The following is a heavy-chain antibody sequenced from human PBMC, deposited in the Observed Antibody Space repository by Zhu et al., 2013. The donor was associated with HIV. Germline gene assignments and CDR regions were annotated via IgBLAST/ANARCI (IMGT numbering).Heavy chain of an antibody. Sequence: QVHLVQSGAEVKKPGSSVRVSCEVSGQVYFNNFPVSWVRQAPGQGLEWMGGIIPIFNTPKYAQKFKGRVTITADKSTKTVYMELNSLKFDDTAVYYCATTKGSPYSSPYHYYMDVWGRGPRSPSP. CDR1: GQVYFNNFP. V-gene: IGHV1-69*06. CDR3: ATTKGSPYSSPYHYYMDV. D-gene: IGHD6-13*01. CDR2: IIPIFNTP. J-gene: IGHJ6*03.